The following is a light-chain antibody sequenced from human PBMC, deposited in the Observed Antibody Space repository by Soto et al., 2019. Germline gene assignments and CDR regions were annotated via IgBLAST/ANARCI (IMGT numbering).Light chain of an antibody. CDR1: QSVGGSS. CDR3: QQYQNSPRT. V-gene: IGKV3-20*01. J-gene: IGKJ1*01. Sequence: ETVLTQSPGTLSLSPGERATVSCRASQSVGGSSLAWYQQRPGQAPRLLIYDTSKRATGIPDRFSGSGSGTDFTLTISRLEPGDFAVYYCQQYQNSPRTFGQGTKV. CDR2: DTS.